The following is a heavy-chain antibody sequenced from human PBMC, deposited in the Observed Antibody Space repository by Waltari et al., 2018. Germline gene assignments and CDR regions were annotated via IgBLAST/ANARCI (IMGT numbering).Heavy chain of an antibody. CDR3: ARDEYSSSSDAFDI. CDR1: GFTFSSYS. CDR2: ISSSSSYI. Sequence: EVQLVESGGGLVKPGGSLRLSCAASGFTFSSYSMHWVRQAPGKGLEWVSSISSSSSYIYYADSVKGRFTISRDNAKNSLYLQMNSLRAEDTAVYYCARDEYSSSSDAFDIWGQGTMVTVSS. V-gene: IGHV3-21*01. D-gene: IGHD6-6*01. J-gene: IGHJ3*02.